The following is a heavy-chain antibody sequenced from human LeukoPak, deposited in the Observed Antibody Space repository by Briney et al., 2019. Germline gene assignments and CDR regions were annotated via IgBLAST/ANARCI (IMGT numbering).Heavy chain of an antibody. V-gene: IGHV4-39*01. CDR1: GGSISRSSYY. D-gene: IGHD5-18*01. J-gene: IGHJ5*02. CDR2: IHYSGST. Sequence: SETLSLTCTVSGGSISRSSYYWGWIRQPPGKGLEWIASIHYSGSTYYNPSLKSRVTISVDTSKNQFSLKVGSVTAADTAAYYCARRDTSGRIGRFDPWGQGTLVTVSS. CDR3: ARRDTSGRIGRFDP.